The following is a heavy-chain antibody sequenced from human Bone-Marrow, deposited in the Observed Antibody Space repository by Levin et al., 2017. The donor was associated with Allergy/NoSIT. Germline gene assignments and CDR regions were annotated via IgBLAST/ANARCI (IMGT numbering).Heavy chain of an antibody. CDR2: ISGSGTTT. D-gene: IGHD2-15*01. Sequence: GESLKISCAASGFTLYSYAIHWVRQAPGRGPEWVSGISGSGTTTDYADSVKGRFTISRDNSKNTVYMEMNSLRVDDTALYYCARSKMRCSGGSCYSGFDSWGQGTQVTVSS. J-gene: IGHJ4*02. CDR1: GFTLYSYA. CDR3: ARSKMRCSGGSCYSGFDS. V-gene: IGHV3-23*01.